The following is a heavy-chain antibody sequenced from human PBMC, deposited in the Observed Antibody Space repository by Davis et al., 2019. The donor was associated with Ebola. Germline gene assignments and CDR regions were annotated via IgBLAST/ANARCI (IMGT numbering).Heavy chain of an antibody. CDR2: INHSGST. CDR1: GGSFSGYY. CDR3: ARHLSRGYYYYGMDV. D-gene: IGHD2/OR15-2a*01. V-gene: IGHV4-34*01. Sequence: MPGGSLRLSCAVYGGSFSGYYWSWIRQPPGKGLEWIGEINHSGSTNYNPSLKSRVTILVDTSKNQFSLKLSSVTAADTAVYYCARHLSRGYYYYGMDVWGQGTTVTVSS. J-gene: IGHJ6*02.